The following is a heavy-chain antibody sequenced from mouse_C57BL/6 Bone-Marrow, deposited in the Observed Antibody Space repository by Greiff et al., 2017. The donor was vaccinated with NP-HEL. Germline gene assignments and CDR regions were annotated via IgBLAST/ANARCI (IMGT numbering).Heavy chain of an antibody. CDR1: GYTFPCYW. V-gene: IGHV1-69*01. D-gene: IGHD2-4*01. Sequence: VQLQQPGAELVMPGASVKLSCKASGYTFPCYWMPWVQQRPGQGLEWLGEIDPSDSYTNYNQKFKGKSTLTVDKSSSTAYMQLSSLTSEDSAVYYCARKGDYDGEVFDYWGQGTTLTVSS. J-gene: IGHJ2*01. CDR2: IDPSDSYT. CDR3: ARKGDYDGEVFDY.